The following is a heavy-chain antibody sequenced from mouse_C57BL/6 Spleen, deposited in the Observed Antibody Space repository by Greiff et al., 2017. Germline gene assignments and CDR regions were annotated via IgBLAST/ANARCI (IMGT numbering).Heavy chain of an antibody. CDR3: ARVSTMVTLDY. CDR2: IYPGRGST. J-gene: IGHJ2*01. CDR1: GYTFTSYW. Sequence: VKLQQPGAELVKPGASVKMSCKASGYTFTSYWITWVKQRPGQGLEWIGDIYPGRGSTNYNEKFKSKATLTVDTSSSTAYMQLSSLTSEDSAVYYCARVSTMVTLDYWGQGTTLTVSS. D-gene: IGHD2-2*01. V-gene: IGHV1-55*01.